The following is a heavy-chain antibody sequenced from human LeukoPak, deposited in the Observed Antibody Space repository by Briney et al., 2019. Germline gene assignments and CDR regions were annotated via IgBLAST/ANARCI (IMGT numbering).Heavy chain of an antibody. D-gene: IGHD6-13*01. CDR2: IKQAGSEK. CDR3: ARGIYSSSWYYRFDAFDI. J-gene: IGHJ3*02. CDR1: GFTFSSNW. V-gene: IGHV3-7*04. Sequence: GGSLRLSCAASGFTFSSNWMSWVRQAPGKGLEWVANIKQAGSEKYYVDSVKGRFTISRDNAKNSLYLQMNSLRAEDTAVYYCARGIYSSSWYYRFDAFDIWGQGTMVTVSS.